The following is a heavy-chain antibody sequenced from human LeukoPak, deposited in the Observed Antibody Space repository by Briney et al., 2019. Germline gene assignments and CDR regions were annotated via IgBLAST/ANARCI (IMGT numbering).Heavy chain of an antibody. CDR1: GYTFTSYG. V-gene: IGHV1-2*02. CDR2: INPNSGGT. CDR3: ASPDLFDSSSWYGY. J-gene: IGHJ4*02. D-gene: IGHD6-13*01. Sequence: ASVKVSCKASGYTFTSYGISWVRQAPGQGLEWMGWINPNSGGTNYAQKFQGRVTMTRDTSISTAYMELSRLRSDDTAVYYCASPDLFDSSSWYGYWGQGTLVTVSS.